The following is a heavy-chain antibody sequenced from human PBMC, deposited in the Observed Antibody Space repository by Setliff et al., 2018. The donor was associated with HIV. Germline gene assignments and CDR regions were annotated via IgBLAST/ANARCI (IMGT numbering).Heavy chain of an antibody. CDR2: IYTSGST. CDR1: GDSITSRPY. D-gene: IGHD3-10*01. J-gene: IGHJ4*02. V-gene: IGHV4-4*07. Sequence: PSETLSLTCLVSGDSITSRPYWTWVRQPAGKGLEWIGRIYTSGSTNYNPSLKSRVSMSIDTSDNQFSLNLNSVTAADTAVYYCAGEFAYWGQGALVTVSS. CDR3: AGEFAY.